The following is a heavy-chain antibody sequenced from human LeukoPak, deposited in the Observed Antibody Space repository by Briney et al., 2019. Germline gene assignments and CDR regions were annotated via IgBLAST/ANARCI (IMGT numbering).Heavy chain of an antibody. CDR1: GFTFSDYY. D-gene: IGHD3/OR15-3a*01. CDR2: ISSSGSTI. V-gene: IGHV3-11*01. J-gene: IGHJ5*02. CDR3: ARTDWFNWFDP. Sequence: GGSLRLSCAASGFTFSDYYMSWIRQAPGKGLEWVSYISSSGSTIYYADSVKGRFTISRDNAKNSPYLQMNSLRAEDTAVYYCARTDWFNWFDPWGQGTLVTVSS.